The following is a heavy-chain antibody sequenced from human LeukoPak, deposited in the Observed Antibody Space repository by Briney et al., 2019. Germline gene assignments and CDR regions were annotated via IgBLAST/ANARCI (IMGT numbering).Heavy chain of an antibody. V-gene: IGHV4-59*02. CDR3: ARDSGTFDY. CDR2: IYSTGST. J-gene: IGHJ4*02. D-gene: IGHD3-10*01. CDR1: GGSVSNYY. Sequence: PSETLSLTCTVSGGSVSNYYWSWIRQPPGKGLEWIGYIYSTGSTNYSPSLKSRVTISLDTSKNQFSLKLSSVTAADTAVYYCARDSGTFDYWGQGTLATVSS.